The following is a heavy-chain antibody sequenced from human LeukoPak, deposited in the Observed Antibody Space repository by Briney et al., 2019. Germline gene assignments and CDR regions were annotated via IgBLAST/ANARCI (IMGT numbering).Heavy chain of an antibody. D-gene: IGHD6-19*01. V-gene: IGHV3-30-3*01. CDR1: GFSFSNYP. J-gene: IGHJ4*02. Sequence: GGSLRLSCAASGFSFSNYPMHWVRQAPGTGLEWVATISNVGTNKFCADSVKGRFTISRDNSKNTLYLQMNSLRVEDTALYYCAKDLRYGYSSGWTPAGPLDYWGQGTLVTVSS. CDR2: ISNVGTNK. CDR3: AKDLRYGYSSGWTPAGPLDY.